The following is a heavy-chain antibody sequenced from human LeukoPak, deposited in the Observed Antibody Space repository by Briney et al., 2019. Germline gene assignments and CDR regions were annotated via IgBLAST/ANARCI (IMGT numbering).Heavy chain of an antibody. J-gene: IGHJ5*02. Sequence: QSGGSPRLSCEASGFTFSSFAMTWVRQAPGKGLEWVSSITGSHGRTYNTDSVKGRFTISRDNSQNTLYLQMNSLRAEDTAVYYCTKDPNGDYVGAFDPWGQGTLVTVSS. CDR1: GFTFSSFA. D-gene: IGHD4-17*01. CDR3: TKDPNGDYVGAFDP. V-gene: IGHV3-23*01. CDR2: ITGSHGRT.